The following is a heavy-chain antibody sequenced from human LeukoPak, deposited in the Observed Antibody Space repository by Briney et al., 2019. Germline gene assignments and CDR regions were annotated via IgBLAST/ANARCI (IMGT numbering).Heavy chain of an antibody. CDR2: IRGSGAST. CDR3: ARSRGYRARDDS. D-gene: IGHD3-22*01. V-gene: IGHV3-23*01. CDR1: GFTFSSYA. Sequence: PGGSLRLSCAASGFTFSSYAMIWVRQAPGKGLECVSAIRGSGASTFYADSMKGRFTISRDNSKNMLYLQINSLRAEDTAVYFCARSRGYRARDDSWGQGTLVTVSS. J-gene: IGHJ5*01.